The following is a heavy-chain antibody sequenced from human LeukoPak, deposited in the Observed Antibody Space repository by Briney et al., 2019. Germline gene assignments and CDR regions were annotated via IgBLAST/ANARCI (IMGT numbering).Heavy chain of an antibody. CDR3: ARDYDSYGLGPPEYYYYTDV. J-gene: IGHJ6*03. CDR1: GFTFSSYS. CDR2: ISSSSSTI. D-gene: IGHD5-18*01. V-gene: IGHV3-48*01. Sequence: LPGGSLRLSCAASGFTFSSYSMNWVRQAPGKGLEWVSYISSSSSTIYYADSVKGRFTISRDNAKNSLYLQMNSLRAEDTAVYYCARDYDSYGLGPPEYYYYTDVWGKGTTVTVSS.